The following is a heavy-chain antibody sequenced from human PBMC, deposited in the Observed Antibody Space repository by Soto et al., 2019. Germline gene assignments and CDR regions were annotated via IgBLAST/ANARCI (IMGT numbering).Heavy chain of an antibody. J-gene: IGHJ3*02. CDR3: XXXXXXXXXXXFDAFDI. CDR2: ISWNSGRK. V-gene: IGHV3-9*01. Sequence: EVQLVESGGGLVQPGRSLRLSCVASGFTFDDYGMHWVRQAPGKGLEWVSGISWNSGRKGYGDSVKGRFTISRDNXXXXXXXXXXXXXXXXXXXXXXXXXXXXXXXXXFDAFDIWGRGTMVIVSS. CDR1: GFTFDDYG.